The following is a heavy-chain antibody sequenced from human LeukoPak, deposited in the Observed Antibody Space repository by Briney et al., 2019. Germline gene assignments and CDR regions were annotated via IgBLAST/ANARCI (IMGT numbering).Heavy chain of an antibody. J-gene: IGHJ3*02. V-gene: IGHV1-2*02. CDR1: GYTFTGYY. CDR2: INPNSGGT. CDR3: ARAIVVVPAAIHDAFDI. Sequence: ASVKVSCKASGYTFTGYYMHWVRQAPGQGLEWMGCINPNSGGTKYAQKFQGRVTMTRDTSISTAYMELSRLRSDDTAVYYCARAIVVVPAAIHDAFDIWGQGTMVTVSS. D-gene: IGHD2-2*01.